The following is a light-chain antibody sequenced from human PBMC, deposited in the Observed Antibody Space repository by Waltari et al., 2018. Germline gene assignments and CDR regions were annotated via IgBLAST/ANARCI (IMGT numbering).Light chain of an antibody. Sequence: DIQMTQSPSTLSASVGDRVTITCRATQSVNSWLAWYQQKPGKAPNLLIYKASSLESGVPSRFSGSGSGTEFTLTISSLQPDDFSTYYCQQYKNWPLTFGGGNKVEIK. J-gene: IGKJ4*01. CDR3: QQYKNWPLT. V-gene: IGKV1-5*03. CDR1: QSVNSW. CDR2: KAS.